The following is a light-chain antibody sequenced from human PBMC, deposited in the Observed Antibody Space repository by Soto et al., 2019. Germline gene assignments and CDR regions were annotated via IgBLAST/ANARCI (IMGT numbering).Light chain of an antibody. V-gene: IGKV3-20*01. CDR3: QLYGDSPT. CDR1: QRDTSKY. J-gene: IGKJ4*01. Sequence: IVLTQSPGTLSLSPGERATLSCRASQRDTSKYLAWFQQKPGQAPRLLLYDVSTRATGFPDRFSGSGSGTDFTLTISRLEPEDFAVYYCQLYGDSPTFGGGTKVEIK. CDR2: DVS.